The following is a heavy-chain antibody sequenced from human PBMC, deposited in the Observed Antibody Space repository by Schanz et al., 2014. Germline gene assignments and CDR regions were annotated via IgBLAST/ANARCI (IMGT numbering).Heavy chain of an antibody. CDR3: ARSRSGFYFDY. D-gene: IGHD1-26*01. CDR1: GFTFSSYG. J-gene: IGHJ4*02. V-gene: IGHV3-NL1*01. Sequence: QVQLVESGGGVVQPGRSLRLSCAASGFTFSSYGMHWVRQAPGMGLEWVSAISGRDGSTYYADSVRGRFTISRDNSKNSLYLQMNSLRAEDTAVYYCARSRSGFYFDYWGQGTLVTVSS. CDR2: ISGRDGST.